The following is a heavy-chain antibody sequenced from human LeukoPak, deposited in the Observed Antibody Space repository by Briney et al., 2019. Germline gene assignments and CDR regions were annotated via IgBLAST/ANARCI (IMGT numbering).Heavy chain of an antibody. V-gene: IGHV3-23*01. CDR1: GFTFTSDA. D-gene: IGHD6-19*01. Sequence: GVSLRLSCVASGFTFTSDAMNWVRQAPGKGLEWFSSTVSRGTTQYADSVKGRFTVSRDTSKNTLYLQMNSLRADDTAVYYCAKCSTSAYTTGWCNWIDPWGQGTLVTVSS. CDR2: TVSRGTT. J-gene: IGHJ5*02. CDR3: AKCSTSAYTTGWCNWIDP.